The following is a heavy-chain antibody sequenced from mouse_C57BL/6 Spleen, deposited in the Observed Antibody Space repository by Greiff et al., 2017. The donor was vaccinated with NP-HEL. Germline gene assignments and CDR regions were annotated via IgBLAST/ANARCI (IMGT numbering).Heavy chain of an antibody. CDR1: GFTFSSYA. Sequence: EVMLVESGGGLVKPGGSLKLSCEASGFTFSSYAMSWVRQTPEKRLEWVATISDGGSYTYYPDNVKGRFTISRDNAKNNLYLQMSHLKSEDTAMYYCARGTTVVATYWYFDGWGTGTTVTVSS. J-gene: IGHJ1*03. CDR3: ARGTTVVATYWYFDG. CDR2: ISDGGSYT. D-gene: IGHD1-1*01. V-gene: IGHV5-4*03.